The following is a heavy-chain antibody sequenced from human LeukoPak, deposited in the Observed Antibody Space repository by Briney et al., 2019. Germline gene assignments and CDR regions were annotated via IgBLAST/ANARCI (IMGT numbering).Heavy chain of an antibody. CDR1: GFSFSHYA. Sequence: GGSLRLSYAASGFSFSHYAMNWVRQAPGKGLEWVSGISGGGGNTYYADSVKGRFTISSDNSKNTLYLQMNSLRAEDTAVYYCAKDRWLDTAARPMDYWGEESLVTVSS. D-gene: IGHD6-6*01. CDR2: ISGGGGNT. V-gene: IGHV3-23*01. CDR3: AKDRWLDTAARPMDY. J-gene: IGHJ4*02.